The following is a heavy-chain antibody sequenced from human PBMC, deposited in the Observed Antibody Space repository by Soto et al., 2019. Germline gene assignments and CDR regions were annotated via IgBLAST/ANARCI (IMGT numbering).Heavy chain of an antibody. CDR2: ISAGGGNK. Sequence: GGSLRLSCAASGFTFSNYGMSWVRQAPGKGLEWVSGISAGGGNKYYADSVKGRFTISRDNSRNTLYLQMNSLRAEDTAVYYCATLAYYGISGYYAYYFDYWGQGSLVTVSS. CDR1: GFTFSNYG. V-gene: IGHV3-23*01. CDR3: ATLAYYGISGYYAYYFDY. J-gene: IGHJ4*02. D-gene: IGHD3-22*01.